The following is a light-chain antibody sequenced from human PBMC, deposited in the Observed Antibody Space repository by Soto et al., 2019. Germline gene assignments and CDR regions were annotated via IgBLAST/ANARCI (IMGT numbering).Light chain of an antibody. J-gene: IGLJ1*01. CDR2: DVS. CDR1: SSDVGGYNY. Sequence: QSALTQPASVSGSPRQSITISCTGTSSDVGGYNYVSWYQQHPGKAPKLMIYDVSNRPSGVSNRFSGSKSGNTASLTISGLQAEDEADYYRSSYTSSSTYVFGTGTKVTVL. CDR3: SSYTSSSTYV. V-gene: IGLV2-14*01.